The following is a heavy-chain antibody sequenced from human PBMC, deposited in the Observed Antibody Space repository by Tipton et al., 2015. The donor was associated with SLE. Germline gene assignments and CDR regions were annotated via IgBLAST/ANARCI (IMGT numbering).Heavy chain of an antibody. CDR1: GGSISSYY. Sequence: TLSLTCTVSGGSISSYYWSWTRQPAGKGLEWIGRIYTSGSTNYNPSLKSRVTMSVDTSKNQFSLKLSSVTAADTAVYYCARGVGIVGAAGARGDYWGQGTLVTVSS. CDR3: ARGVGIVGAAGARGDY. D-gene: IGHD1-26*01. V-gene: IGHV4-4*07. CDR2: IYTSGST. J-gene: IGHJ4*02.